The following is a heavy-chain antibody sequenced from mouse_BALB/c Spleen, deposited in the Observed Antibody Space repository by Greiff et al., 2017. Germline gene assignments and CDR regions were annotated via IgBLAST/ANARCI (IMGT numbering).Heavy chain of an antibody. V-gene: IGHV5-6-4*01. CDR3: TREGDRYDDY. D-gene: IGHD2-14*01. Sequence: EVKLMESGGGLVKPGGSLKLSCAASGFTFSSYTMSWVRQTPEKGLEWVATISSGGSYTYYPDSVKGRFTSSRDNAKNTLYLQMRSLKSEGTAMYYCTREGDRYDDYWGRGNTVTVSA. CDR2: ISSGGSYT. J-gene: IGHJ2*01. CDR1: GFTFSSYT.